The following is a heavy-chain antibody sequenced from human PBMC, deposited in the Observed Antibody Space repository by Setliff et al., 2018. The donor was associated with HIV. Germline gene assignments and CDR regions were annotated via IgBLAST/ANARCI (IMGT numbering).Heavy chain of an antibody. CDR3: ARQGDYHILTGYYSGPHDAFDI. Sequence: GESLKISFKGSGYSFTNYWIAWVRQMPGRGLEWMGIIYPGDSDTRYSPSFQGQVTISADKSISTAYLQWSSLKASDTAMYYCARQGDYHILTGYYSGPHDAFDIWGQGTMVTVSS. CDR2: IYPGDSDT. D-gene: IGHD3-9*01. V-gene: IGHV5-51*01. J-gene: IGHJ3*02. CDR1: GYSFTNYW.